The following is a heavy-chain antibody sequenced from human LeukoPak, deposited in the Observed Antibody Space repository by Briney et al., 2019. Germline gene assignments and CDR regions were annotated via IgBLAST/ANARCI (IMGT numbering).Heavy chain of an antibody. CDR2: INWRTGNG. V-gene: IGHV3-9*01. J-gene: IGHJ2*01. CDR3: TRRAARWQFDL. Sequence: GRSLRLSCAVSGFNFHHYAMHWVRQAPGRGLAWVSGINWRTGNGIYADSVKDRFTISRDNAKKPLYLQMSSLRAEDTALYYCTRRAARWQFDLWGRGTLLTVSS. D-gene: IGHD5-24*01. CDR1: GFNFHHYA.